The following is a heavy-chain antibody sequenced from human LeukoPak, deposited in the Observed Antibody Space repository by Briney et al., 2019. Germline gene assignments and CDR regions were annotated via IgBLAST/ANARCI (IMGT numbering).Heavy chain of an antibody. CDR1: GYTFSGYY. D-gene: IGHD1-26*01. V-gene: IGHV1-2*02. CDR2: INANSGDT. J-gene: IGHJ4*02. CDR3: ARLKPPDEL. Sequence: ASVKVSCKASGYTFSGYYMHWVRLAPGQGLEWMGWINANSGDTKCAQKFQGRVTMTRDASISTAYMELSRLSSDDTAVYYCARLKPPDELWGQGTLVTVSS.